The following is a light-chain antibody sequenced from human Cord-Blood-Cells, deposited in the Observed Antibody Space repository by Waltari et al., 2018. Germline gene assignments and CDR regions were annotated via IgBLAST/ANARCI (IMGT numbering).Light chain of an antibody. Sequence: DIQMTLSPSFLSASVGDRVTITCRASKSISSYLNWYQQKPGKAPKLLIYAASSLQSGVPSRFSGSESGTDFTLTISSLQPEDFATYYCQQSYSTPYTFGQVTKLEIK. J-gene: IGKJ2*01. CDR1: KSISSY. CDR3: QQSYSTPYT. V-gene: IGKV1-39*01. CDR2: AAS.